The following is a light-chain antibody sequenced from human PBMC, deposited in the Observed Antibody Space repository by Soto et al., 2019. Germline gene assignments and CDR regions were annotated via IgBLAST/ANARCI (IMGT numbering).Light chain of an antibody. Sequence: QSVLTQPASVSGSPGQSITISCTGTSSDVGTYKLVSWYQQHPGKAPKLMIYEASKRPSGVSNRFSGSKSGNTASLTISGLQAEDESDDYYCSNAGSSTLRVFGGGTKVTVL. CDR1: SSDVGTYKL. CDR2: EAS. CDR3: CSNAGSSTLRV. J-gene: IGLJ2*01. V-gene: IGLV2-23*01.